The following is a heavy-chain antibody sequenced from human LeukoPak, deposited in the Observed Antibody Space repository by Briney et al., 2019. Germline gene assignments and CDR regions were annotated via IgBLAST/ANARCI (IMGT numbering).Heavy chain of an antibody. V-gene: IGHV3-21*01. D-gene: IGHD5-12*01. CDR2: ISSSSSYI. CDR3: ARDKGERGYSGYDFGFDY. Sequence: SGGSLRLSCAASGFTFSSYSMNWVRQAPGKGLEWVSSISSSSSYIYYADSVKGRFTISRDNAKNSLYLQMNSLRAEDTAVYYCARDKGERGYSGYDFGFDYWGQGTLVTVSS. CDR1: GFTFSSYS. J-gene: IGHJ4*02.